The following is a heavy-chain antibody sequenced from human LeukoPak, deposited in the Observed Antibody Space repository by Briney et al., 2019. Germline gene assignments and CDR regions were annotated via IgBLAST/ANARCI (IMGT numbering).Heavy chain of an antibody. CDR2: INHSGST. D-gene: IGHD2-2*01. CDR3: ARHRGKVVVPAAIRGAFDI. V-gene: IGHV4-34*01. J-gene: IGHJ3*02. Sequence: SETLSLTCAVYGGSFSGYYWSWIRQPPGKELEWIGEINHSGSTNYNPSLKSRVTISVDTSKNQFSLKLSSVTAADTAVYYCARHRGKVVVPAAIRGAFDIWGQGTMVTVSS. CDR1: GGSFSGYY.